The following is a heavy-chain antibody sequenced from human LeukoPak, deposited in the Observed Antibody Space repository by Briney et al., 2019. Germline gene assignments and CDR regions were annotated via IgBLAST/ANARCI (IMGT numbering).Heavy chain of an antibody. J-gene: IGHJ4*02. D-gene: IGHD4-17*01. CDR2: INPNSGGT. Sequence: ASVKVSCKASGYTFTGYYMHWVRQAPGQGLEWMGRINPNSGGTNYAQKFQGRVTMTRDTSISTAYMELSRLRFDDTAVYYCARVAYGDLGVDYWGQGTLVTVSS. CDR1: GYTFTGYY. V-gene: IGHV1-2*06. CDR3: ARVAYGDLGVDY.